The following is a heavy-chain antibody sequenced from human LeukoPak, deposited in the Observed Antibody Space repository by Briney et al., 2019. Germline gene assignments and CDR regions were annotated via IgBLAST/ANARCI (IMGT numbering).Heavy chain of an antibody. CDR1: GYTFTGYY. CDR2: INPNSGGT. V-gene: IGHV1-2*04. D-gene: IGHD5-24*01. CDR3: ARAGTVEMTPLDY. J-gene: IGHJ4*02. Sequence: ASVKISCKASGYTFTGYYMHWVRQAPGQGLEWMGWINPNSGGTNYAQKFQGWVTMTRDTSISTAYMELSRLRSDDTAVYYCARAGTVEMTPLDYWGQGTLVTVSS.